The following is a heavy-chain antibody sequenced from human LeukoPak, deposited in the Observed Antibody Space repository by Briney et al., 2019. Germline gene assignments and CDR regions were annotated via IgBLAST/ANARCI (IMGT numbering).Heavy chain of an antibody. CDR3: ARDSPYYGSGSYNYYYYMDV. CDR1: GGSISNYY. V-gene: IGHV4-59*12. J-gene: IGHJ6*03. CDR2: IHFGGST. Sequence: SETLSLTCSISGGSISNYYWTWIRQSPGTGLEWIGYIHFGGSTKYNPSLKSPATISIDTSKNQFSLKLSSVTAADTAVYYCARDSPYYGSGSYNYYYYMDVWGKGTTVTISS. D-gene: IGHD3-10*01.